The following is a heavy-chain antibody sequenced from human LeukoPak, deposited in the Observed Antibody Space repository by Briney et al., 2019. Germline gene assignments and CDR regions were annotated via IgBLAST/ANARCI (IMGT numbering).Heavy chain of an antibody. V-gene: IGHV3-7*03. D-gene: IGHD6-6*01. CDR3: AKRVPYSSSSVYFDN. CDR1: GFIFTSYW. Sequence: GGSLRLSCAASGFIFTSYWMTWVRQAPGKGLEWVANIKQDGSEKYYVDSVKGRFTVSRDSSKNTLYLQMNSLRAEDTAVYYCAKRVPYSSSSVYFDNWGQGTLVTVSS. J-gene: IGHJ4*02. CDR2: IKQDGSEK.